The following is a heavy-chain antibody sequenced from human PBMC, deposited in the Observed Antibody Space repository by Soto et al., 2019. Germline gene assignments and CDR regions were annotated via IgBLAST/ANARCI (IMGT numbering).Heavy chain of an antibody. CDR2: IYYIGST. CDR3: ARLYCSSTSCYHDPLNWFDP. Sequence: SETLSLTCTVSGGSISSGGYYWSWIRQHPGKGLDWIGYIYYIGSTYYSPSLKCRVTISVDTSKNQFSLKLSSVTAADTAVYYCARLYCSSTSCYHDPLNWFDPWGQGTLVTVSS. D-gene: IGHD2-2*01. J-gene: IGHJ5*02. V-gene: IGHV4-31*03. CDR1: GGSISSGGYY.